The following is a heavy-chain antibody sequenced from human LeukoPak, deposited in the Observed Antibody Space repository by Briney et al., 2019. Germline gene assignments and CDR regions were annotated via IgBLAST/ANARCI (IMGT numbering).Heavy chain of an antibody. V-gene: IGHV3-7*03. J-gene: IGHJ4*02. CDR3: ATHSGVHHKTFDD. D-gene: IGHD1-26*01. CDR1: GFTLSRYW. CDR2: IKQDESEK. Sequence: PGGSLRLSCAASGFTLSRYWMSWVRQAPGEGPEWVANIKQDESEKDYADSVRGRFTISRDNAKNSLYLQMNSLRAEDTALYYCATHSGVHHKTFDDWGQGTLVTVSS.